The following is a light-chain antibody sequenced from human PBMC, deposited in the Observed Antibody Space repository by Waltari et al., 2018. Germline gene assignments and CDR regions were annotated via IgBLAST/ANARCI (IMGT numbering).Light chain of an antibody. Sequence: EIVLTHSPATLSLSPGDTATLSCRASQSVTTYLAWYQQKPGQAPRLLIYDASNRATGIPARFSASGSGTDFTLTISSLEPEDFAVYYCQQRSNWPITFGQGTRLEIK. CDR2: DAS. CDR1: QSVTTY. V-gene: IGKV3-11*01. CDR3: QQRSNWPIT. J-gene: IGKJ5*01.